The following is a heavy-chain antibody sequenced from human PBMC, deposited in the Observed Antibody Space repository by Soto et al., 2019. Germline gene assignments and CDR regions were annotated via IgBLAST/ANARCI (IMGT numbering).Heavy chain of an antibody. CDR2: ISANSSGT. CDR3: ARTSMQSRGYSYGHGGMDV. CDR1: GYTFTSYG. Sequence: ASVKVSCKASGYTFTSYGISWVRQAPGQGHEWMGWISANSSGTNYAQKFQGWVTISADKSISTAYLQWSSLKASDTAMYYCARTSMQSRGYSYGHGGMDVWGQGTTVTVSS. J-gene: IGHJ6*02. D-gene: IGHD5-18*01. V-gene: IGHV1-18*01.